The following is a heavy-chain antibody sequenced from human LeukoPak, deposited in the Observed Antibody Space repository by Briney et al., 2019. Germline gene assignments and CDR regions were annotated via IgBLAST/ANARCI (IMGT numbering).Heavy chain of an antibody. CDR3: ARAELRLGYCSSTSCYTPPGYYYYGMDV. Sequence: SVKVSCKASGGTFSSYAISWVRQAPGQGLEWMGGIIPIFGTASYAQKFQGRVTITADESTSTAYMELSSLRSEDTAVYYCARAELRLGYCSSTSCYTPPGYYYYGMDVWGQGTTVTVSS. D-gene: IGHD2-2*02. J-gene: IGHJ6*02. V-gene: IGHV1-69*13. CDR2: IIPIFGTA. CDR1: GGTFSSYA.